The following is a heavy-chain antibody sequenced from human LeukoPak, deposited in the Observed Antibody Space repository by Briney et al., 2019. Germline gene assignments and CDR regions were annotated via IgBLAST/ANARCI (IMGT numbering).Heavy chain of an antibody. J-gene: IGHJ5*02. V-gene: IGHV3-21*03. CDR1: GFTFSSYS. Sequence: GGSLRLSCAASGFTFSSYSMNWVRQAPGKGLEWVSSFSSCCRYIYYANSLKARFTISRDNPKNSLYLQVHSLSTGDTAVYYCAKDISASISCYNHWGQETLVTVSS. CDR3: AKDISASISCYNH. CDR2: FSSCCRYI. D-gene: IGHD2-2*02.